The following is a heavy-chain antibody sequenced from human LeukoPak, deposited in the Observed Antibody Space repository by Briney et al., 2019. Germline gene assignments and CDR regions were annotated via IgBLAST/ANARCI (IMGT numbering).Heavy chain of an antibody. CDR1: GGFLYNYY. V-gene: IGHV4-59*01. J-gene: IGHJ4*02. CDR2: IYYNGDT. D-gene: IGHD4-17*01. CDR3: ATGYGDFRVEGRYFYS. Sequence: PSETLSLTCSVSGGFLYNYYWSWIRQTPGKGLEWIGYIYYNGDTNYNPSLRSRVTISIDTSKKHFFLKLKSVTAADTAVYYCATGYGDFRVEGRYFYSWGQGTLVTVSS.